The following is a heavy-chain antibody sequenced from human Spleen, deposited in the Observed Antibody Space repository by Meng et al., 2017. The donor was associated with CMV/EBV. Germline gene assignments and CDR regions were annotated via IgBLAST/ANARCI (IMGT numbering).Heavy chain of an antibody. CDR1: GGSISSYY. D-gene: IGHD3-22*01. Sequence: SETLSLTCTVSGGSISSYYWSWVRQPPGKGLEWIGYIYYSGYTNYNPSLKSRLTISVDTSKNQLSLRLNSVTAADTAVYYCARGVKSDLDAFDIWGQGTMVTVSS. V-gene: IGHV4-59*12. CDR3: ARGVKSDLDAFDI. CDR2: IYYSGYT. J-gene: IGHJ3*02.